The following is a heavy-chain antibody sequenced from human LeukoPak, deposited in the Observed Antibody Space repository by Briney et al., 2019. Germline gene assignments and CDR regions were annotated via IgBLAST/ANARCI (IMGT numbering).Heavy chain of an antibody. V-gene: IGHV5-10-1*01. J-gene: IGHJ4*02. Sequence: GESLTISCRASGYSFTNYWITWVRQMPGKGLEWMGRINPSDSYTSYSPSFQGRVTISADKSISTAYLQWSNLKASDTAMFYCARRIAAAGLYYFDTWGQGTLVTVSS. CDR2: INPSDSYT. CDR1: GYSFTNYW. D-gene: IGHD6-13*01. CDR3: ARRIAAAGLYYFDT.